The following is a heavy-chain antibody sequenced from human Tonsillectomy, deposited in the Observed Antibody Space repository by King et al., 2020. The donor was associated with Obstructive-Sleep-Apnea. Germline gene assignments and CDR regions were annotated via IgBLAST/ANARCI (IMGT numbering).Heavy chain of an antibody. J-gene: IGHJ6*02. CDR1: GLTVSSNY. CDR2: IYSGGST. D-gene: IGHD2-2*01. Sequence: EVQLVESGGGLVQPGGSLRLSCAASGLTVSSNYMTWVRQAPGKGLEWVAIIYSGGSTYYADSAKGRFTISRDNSKNTLYLQMNSRRAEETAVYYCARDATSWRGMDVWGQGTTVTVSS. V-gene: IGHV3-66*01. CDR3: ARDATSWRGMDV.